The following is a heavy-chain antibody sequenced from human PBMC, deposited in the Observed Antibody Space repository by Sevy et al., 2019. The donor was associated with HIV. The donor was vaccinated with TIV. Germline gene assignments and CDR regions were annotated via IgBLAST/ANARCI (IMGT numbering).Heavy chain of an antibody. J-gene: IGHJ4*02. CDR1: GLIFSYYG. V-gene: IGHV3-33*01. CDR2: IWYDGSNT. Sequence: GGSLRLSCAASGLIFSYYGMHWVRQAPGNGLEWVAVIWYDGSNTIYADSVKGRVTISRDNSKNILYLQMNSLRNEDTAVYYYARDPHEIMLSGSYYLYWGQGTRVTVSS. D-gene: IGHD1-26*01. CDR3: ARDPHEIMLSGSYYLY.